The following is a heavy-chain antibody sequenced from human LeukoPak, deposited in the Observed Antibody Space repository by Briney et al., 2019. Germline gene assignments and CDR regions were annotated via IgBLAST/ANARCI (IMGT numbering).Heavy chain of an antibody. J-gene: IGHJ6*02. CDR2: INHSGST. CDR3: ARQYSGSGMDV. D-gene: IGHD5-12*01. V-gene: IGHV4-34*01. CDR1: GGSFSGYY. Sequence: SETLSLTCAVYGGSFSGYYWSWIRQPPGKGLEWIGEINHSGSTNYNPSLKSRVTMSVDTSKNQFSLKLSSVTAADTALYYCARQYSGSGMDVWGQGTTVTVSS.